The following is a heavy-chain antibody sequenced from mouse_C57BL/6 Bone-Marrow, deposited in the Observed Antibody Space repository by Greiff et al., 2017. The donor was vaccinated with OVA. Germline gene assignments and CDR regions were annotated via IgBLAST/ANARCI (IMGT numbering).Heavy chain of an antibody. V-gene: IGHV5-15*04. Sequence: DVMLVESGGGLVQPGGSLKLSCAASGFTFSDYGMAWVRQAPRKGPEWVAFISNLAYSIYYADTVTGRFTISRENAKNTLYLEMSSLRSEDTAMYYCARRGYYYGSSYAMDYWGQGTSVTVSS. CDR1: GFTFSDYG. CDR2: ISNLAYSI. CDR3: ARRGYYYGSSYAMDY. J-gene: IGHJ4*01. D-gene: IGHD1-1*01.